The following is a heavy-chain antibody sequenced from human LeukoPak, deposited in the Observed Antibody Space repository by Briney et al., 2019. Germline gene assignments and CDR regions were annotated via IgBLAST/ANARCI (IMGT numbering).Heavy chain of an antibody. V-gene: IGHV3-30*03. J-gene: IGHJ6*02. CDR3: ARDGGTTPKCYYGTDV. Sequence: GGSLRLSCAASGFTFSSYALHWVRQAPGKGLEWVAVISYDESDRYYADFVKGRFAISRDNFKNTLYLQMNSLRAEDTAVYYWARDGGTTPKCYYGTDVWGHGTTVAVSS. CDR1: GFTFSSYA. CDR2: ISYDESDR. D-gene: IGHD2-2*01.